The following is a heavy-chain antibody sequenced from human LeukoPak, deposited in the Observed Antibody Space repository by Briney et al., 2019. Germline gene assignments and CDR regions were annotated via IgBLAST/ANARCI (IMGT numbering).Heavy chain of an antibody. CDR1: GYSISSGYY. CDR2: IYHSGST. D-gene: IGHD3-10*01. V-gene: IGHV4-38-2*02. Sequence: SETLSLTCTVSGYSISSGYYWGWIRQPPGKGLEWIGSIYHSGSTYYNPSLKSRVTISVDMSKNQFSLKLSSVTAADTAVYYCGKESHMVRGVIIADWFDPWGQGTLVTVSS. J-gene: IGHJ5*02. CDR3: GKESHMVRGVIIADWFDP.